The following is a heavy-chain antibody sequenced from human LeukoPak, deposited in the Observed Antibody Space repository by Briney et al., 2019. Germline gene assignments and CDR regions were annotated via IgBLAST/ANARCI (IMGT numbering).Heavy chain of an antibody. CDR1: GGSISSNSW. V-gene: IGHV4-4*02. D-gene: IGHD5-18*01. CDR3: ARHGGYNQDV. CDR2: VYDRGNT. Sequence: SGTLSLTCTVSGGSISSNSWWSWVRQPPGKGLEWIGQVYDRGNTDYSPSLKSRVTISVDKSKNQFSLNLNSVTAADTAVYYCARHGGYNQDVWGQGTTVTVSS. J-gene: IGHJ6*02.